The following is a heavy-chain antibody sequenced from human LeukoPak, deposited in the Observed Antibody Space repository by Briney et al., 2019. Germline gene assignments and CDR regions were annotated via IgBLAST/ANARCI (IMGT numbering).Heavy chain of an antibody. V-gene: IGHV4-39*02. CDR3: ARHSGSGSLSRPFDP. CDR2: VYYTGST. Sequence: SETLSLTCTVSGVSVTSGTFYWAWLRQPPGKGLEWLATVYYTGSTYYNPSLKSRVTISMDTSKNHFSLQLRSVLAPDTAVYYCARHSGSGSLSRPFDPWGQGTLVTVSS. D-gene: IGHD3-10*01. CDR1: GVSVTSGTFY. J-gene: IGHJ5*02.